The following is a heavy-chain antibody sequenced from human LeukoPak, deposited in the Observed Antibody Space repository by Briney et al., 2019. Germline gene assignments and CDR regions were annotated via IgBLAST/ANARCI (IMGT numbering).Heavy chain of an antibody. D-gene: IGHD2-8*02. CDR1: GFTFSSYR. CDR3: ARDGGVATANAFDI. V-gene: IGHV3-48*01. CDR2: ISSSSTI. Sequence: GGSLRLSCAASGFTFSSYRMNWVRQAPGKGLEWVSYISSSSTIYYADSVKGRFTISRDNAKNSLYLQMNSLRAEDTALYHCARDGGVATANAFDIWGQETMVTVSS. J-gene: IGHJ3*02.